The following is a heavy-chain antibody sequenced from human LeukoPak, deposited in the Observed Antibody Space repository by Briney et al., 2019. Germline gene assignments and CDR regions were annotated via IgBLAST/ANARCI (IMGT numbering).Heavy chain of an antibody. V-gene: IGHV1-2*02. J-gene: IGHJ5*02. CDR2: INPNSGGT. Sequence: ASVKVSCKASGYTFTGSYMHRVRQAPGQGLEWMGWINPNSGGTNYVQKFQGRVTMTRDTSISTAYMELSRLRSDDTAVYYCASGLGYCSGGSCYNWFDPWGQGTLVTVSS. CDR3: ASGLGYCSGGSCYNWFDP. CDR1: GYTFTGSY. D-gene: IGHD2-15*01.